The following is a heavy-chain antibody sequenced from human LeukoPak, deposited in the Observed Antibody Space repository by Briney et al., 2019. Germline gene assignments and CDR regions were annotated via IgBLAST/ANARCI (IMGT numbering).Heavy chain of an antibody. CDR1: GGSISSSSYY. V-gene: IGHV4-39*01. CDR2: IYYSGST. Sequence: SETLSLTCTVSGGSISSSSYYWGWIRQPPGKGLEWIGSIYYSGSTYYNPSLKSRVTISVDTSKNQFSLKLSSVTAADTAVYYCARLGYSGSYYAFDIWGQGTMVTVSS. D-gene: IGHD1-26*01. J-gene: IGHJ3*02. CDR3: ARLGYSGSYYAFDI.